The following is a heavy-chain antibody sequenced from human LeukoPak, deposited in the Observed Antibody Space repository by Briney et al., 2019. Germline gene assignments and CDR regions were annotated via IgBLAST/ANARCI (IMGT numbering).Heavy chain of an antibody. V-gene: IGHV4-34*01. CDR1: GGSFSGYY. J-gene: IGHJ3*02. CDR2: INHSGST. D-gene: IGHD6-19*01. Sequence: SETLSLTCAVYGGSFSGYYWSWIRQPPGKGLEWIGEINHSGSTNYNPSLKSRVTISIDTSKNQFSLKLSSVTAADTAVYYCAYSSGWYRPDAFDIWGQGTMVTVSS. CDR3: AYSSGWYRPDAFDI.